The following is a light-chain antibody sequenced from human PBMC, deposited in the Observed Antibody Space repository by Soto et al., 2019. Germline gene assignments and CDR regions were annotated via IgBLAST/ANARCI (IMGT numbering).Light chain of an antibody. Sequence: DIQMTQSPSSLSASVGDRVTITCRTSQTITTSLNWYRQKPGKAPDLLIYAASSLQSGIPSRFGGRGSGTDFTLTISSLQPDDFATYYCQQYNSYSKTFGQGTKVDIK. CDR1: QTITTS. CDR2: AAS. V-gene: IGKV1-39*01. J-gene: IGKJ1*01. CDR3: QQYNSYSKT.